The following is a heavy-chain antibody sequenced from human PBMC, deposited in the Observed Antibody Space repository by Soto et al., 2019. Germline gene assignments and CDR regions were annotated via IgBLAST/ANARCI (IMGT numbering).Heavy chain of an antibody. V-gene: IGHV1-8*01. D-gene: IGHD3-16*01. J-gene: IGHJ6*02. CDR1: RYTFISYD. CDR3: TRGQEVWWNAGPLGLHGLDV. CDR2: MNPSSANT. Sequence: ASVKVSCKASRYTFISYDINWVRQAPGQGLEWMGWMNPSSANTGYAQKFQGRISMTRYTSMNTAYMELNSLTSEDTAVYYCTRGQEVWWNAGPLGLHGLDVWGQGTTVTVSS.